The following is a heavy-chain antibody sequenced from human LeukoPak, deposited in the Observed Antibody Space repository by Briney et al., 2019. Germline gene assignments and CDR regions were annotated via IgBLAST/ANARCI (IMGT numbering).Heavy chain of an antibody. D-gene: IGHD3-10*01. CDR2: ISKSGTSK. CDR3: ARVYGSVTYGLDSQYYGMDV. J-gene: IGHJ6*02. CDR1: GFSFSDYY. Sequence: GGSLRLSCEASGFSFSDYYMSWVRQAPGKGLEWVSTISKSGTSKDYGDSVKGRFTISRDNAKKSLYLQMNSLRAEDSAVYYCARVYGSVTYGLDSQYYGMDVWGQGTTVTVSS. V-gene: IGHV3-11*01.